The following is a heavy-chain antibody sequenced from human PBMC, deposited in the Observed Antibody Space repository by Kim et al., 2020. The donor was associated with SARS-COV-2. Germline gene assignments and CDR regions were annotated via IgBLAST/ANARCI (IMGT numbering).Heavy chain of an antibody. CDR1: GGSFSGYY. Sequence: SETLSLTCAVYGGSFSGYYWSWIRQPPGKGLEWIGEINHSGSTNYNPSHKSRVTISVDTSKNQFSLKLSSVTAADTAVYYCARSGRYGGSFDYWGQGTLVTVSS. CDR3: ARSGRYGGSFDY. J-gene: IGHJ4*02. CDR2: INHSGST. D-gene: IGHD4-17*01. V-gene: IGHV4-34*01.